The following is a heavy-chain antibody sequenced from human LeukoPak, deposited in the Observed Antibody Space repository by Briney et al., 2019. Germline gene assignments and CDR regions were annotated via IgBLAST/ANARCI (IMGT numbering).Heavy chain of an antibody. J-gene: IGHJ6*03. D-gene: IGHD3-10*01. Sequence: ASVKVSCKASGYTFTSYGISWVRQAPGQGLEWMGWISAYNGNTNYAQKLQGRVTMTTDTSTSTAYMELRSLRSDDTAVYYCARSGLGSGSPNYKLYYYYMDVWGKGTTVTVSS. CDR1: GYTFTSYG. CDR3: ARSGLGSGSPNYKLYYYYMDV. V-gene: IGHV1-18*01. CDR2: ISAYNGNT.